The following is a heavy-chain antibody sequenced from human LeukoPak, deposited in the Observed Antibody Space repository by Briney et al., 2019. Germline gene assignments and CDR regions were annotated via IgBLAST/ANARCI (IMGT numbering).Heavy chain of an antibody. CDR2: IRGKANNYAT. J-gene: IGHJ6*04. CDR1: GFTFSGSA. CDR3: ARDGTPIYSGGWVYMDV. D-gene: IGHD6-25*01. Sequence: PGGSLRLSCAASGFTFSGSAMHWVCQASGKGLEWVGRIRGKANNYATAYAASVEGRFTISRDDSKSTAYLQMNSLRGEDTAVYYCARDGTPIYSGGWVYMDVWGKGTTVTISS. V-gene: IGHV3-73*01.